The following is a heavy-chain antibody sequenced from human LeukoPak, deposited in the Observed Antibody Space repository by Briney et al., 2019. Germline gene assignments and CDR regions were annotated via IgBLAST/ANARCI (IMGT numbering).Heavy chain of an antibody. Sequence: SVKVSREASVGTFNPYFICWVRQAPGQELEWMGRIIPIFDTTTYAQKFQGRVTITTDESSSTAYMELSSLRSEDTAVYYCARNPRTPGDYMDVWGKGTTVTVSS. J-gene: IGHJ6*03. CDR3: ARNPRTPGDYMDV. D-gene: IGHD1-14*01. CDR1: VGTFNPYF. V-gene: IGHV1-69*05. CDR2: IIPIFDTT.